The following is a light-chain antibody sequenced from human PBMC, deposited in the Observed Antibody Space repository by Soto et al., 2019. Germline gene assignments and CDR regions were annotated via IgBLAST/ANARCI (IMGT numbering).Light chain of an antibody. Sequence: DIHMTQSPSSLSASVGYTFTITCRASQTISNYLNWYQQIPGKAPKLLIYAASTLQSGVPSRLSGSGFGTDLTITISSMQTEDFETYYCQQSYSNPITFGQGTRLEIK. V-gene: IGKV1-39*01. J-gene: IGKJ5*01. CDR1: QTISNY. CDR2: AAS. CDR3: QQSYSNPIT.